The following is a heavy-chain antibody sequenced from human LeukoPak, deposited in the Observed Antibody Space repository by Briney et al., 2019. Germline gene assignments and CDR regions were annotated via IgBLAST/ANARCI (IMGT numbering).Heavy chain of an antibody. V-gene: IGHV1-69*13. CDR2: IIPIFGTA. D-gene: IGHD4-23*01. CDR3: ARGTNDYGGPNDAFDI. CDR1: GGTFSSYA. Sequence: ASVKVSCKASGGTFSSYAISWVRQAPGQGLEWMGGIIPIFGTANYAQKFQGRVTITADESTSTAYMELSSLRSEDTAVYYCARGTNDYGGPNDAFDIWGQGTMVTVSS. J-gene: IGHJ3*02.